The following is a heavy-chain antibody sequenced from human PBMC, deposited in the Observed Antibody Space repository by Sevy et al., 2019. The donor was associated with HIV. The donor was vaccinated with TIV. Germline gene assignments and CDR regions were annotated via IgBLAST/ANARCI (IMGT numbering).Heavy chain of an antibody. J-gene: IGHJ6*02. CDR2: IRSKTFGGTT. CDR1: GFTFGDYA. D-gene: IGHD3-10*01. CDR3: SRIRGTISPLYYFGMDV. V-gene: IGHV3-49*04. Sequence: GGSLRLSCTTSGFTFGDYAMSWVRQAPGEGLDWLGLIRSKTFGGTTEYAASVKGRFSISRDDSKNIAYLQMNSLKNEDTAVYYSSRIRGTISPLYYFGMDVWGQGTTVTVSS.